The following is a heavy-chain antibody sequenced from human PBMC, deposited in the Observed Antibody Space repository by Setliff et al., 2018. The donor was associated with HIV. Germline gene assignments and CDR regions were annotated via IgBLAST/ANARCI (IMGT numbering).Heavy chain of an antibody. D-gene: IGHD3-16*02. CDR2: FDPEDGER. V-gene: IGHV1-24*01. Sequence: ASVKVSCKVFGYTLAALSIHWVRQAPGKGLEWMGGFDPEDGERINAEKFQGRVTMTADTSTDTAYMALSSLTSEDTAVYYCATDPGRWITFGGVIVNPDYWGQGTLVTVSS. J-gene: IGHJ4*02. CDR1: GYTLAALS. CDR3: ATDPGRWITFGGVIVNPDY.